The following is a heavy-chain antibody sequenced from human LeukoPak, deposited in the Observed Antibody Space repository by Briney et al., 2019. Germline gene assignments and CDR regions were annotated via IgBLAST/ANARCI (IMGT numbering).Heavy chain of an antibody. CDR1: GGSSSSYY. J-gene: IGHJ4*02. CDR3: ARGGNYFDY. CDR2: IYYSGST. V-gene: IGHV4-59*01. Sequence: SETLSLTCTVSGGSSSSYYWSWIRQPPGKGLEWIGYIYYSGSTNYNPSLKSRVTISVDTSMNQFPLKLSSVTAADTAVYYCARGGNYFDYWGQGTLVTVSS.